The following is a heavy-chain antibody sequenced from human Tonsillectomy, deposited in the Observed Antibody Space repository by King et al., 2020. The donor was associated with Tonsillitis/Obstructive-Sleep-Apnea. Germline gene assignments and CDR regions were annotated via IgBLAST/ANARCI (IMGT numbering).Heavy chain of an antibody. D-gene: IGHD2-21*02. CDR2: IYYNGIT. CDR3: ARQSRDSYRGDYYYFMDV. CDR1: GGSVSSSSYY. V-gene: IGHV4-39*01. J-gene: IGHJ6*03. Sequence: VQLQESGPGLVKPSETLSLTCTVSGGSVSSSSYYWGWIRQPSGKGLGWIGSIYYNGITYYNPSLKSRVAISVDTSRNQFSLKLSSVTAADTAVYYCARQSRDSYRGDYYYFMDVWGKGTTVTVSS.